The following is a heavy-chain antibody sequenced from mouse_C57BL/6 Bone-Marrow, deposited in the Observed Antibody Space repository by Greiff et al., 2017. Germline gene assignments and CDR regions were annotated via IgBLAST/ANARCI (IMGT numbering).Heavy chain of an antibody. Sequence: VQLQQPGAELVMPGASVKLSCKASGYTFTSYWMHWVKQRPGQGLEWIGEIDPSDSYTNYNQKFKGKSTLTVDKSSSTAYMQLSSLTSEDSAVYYCARENYSNDGGYFDVWGTGTTVTVSS. D-gene: IGHD2-12*01. CDR2: IDPSDSYT. V-gene: IGHV1-69*01. J-gene: IGHJ1*03. CDR1: GYTFTSYW. CDR3: ARENYSNDGGYFDV.